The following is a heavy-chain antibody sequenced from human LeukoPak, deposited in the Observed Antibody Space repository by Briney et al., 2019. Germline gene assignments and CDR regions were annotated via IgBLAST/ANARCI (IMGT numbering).Heavy chain of an antibody. CDR2: ISGGGDNT. Sequence: GGSLRLSCAASGFTFSSYAMHWVRQAPGKGLEWVSGISGGGDNTYYADSVKGRFTISRDNSKNTLYVQVNSLGTEDTAAYYCAKGSYYDSSGSFYFDYWGQGTLVTVSS. J-gene: IGHJ4*02. CDR3: AKGSYYDSSGSFYFDY. D-gene: IGHD3-22*01. CDR1: GFTFSSYA. V-gene: IGHV3-23*01.